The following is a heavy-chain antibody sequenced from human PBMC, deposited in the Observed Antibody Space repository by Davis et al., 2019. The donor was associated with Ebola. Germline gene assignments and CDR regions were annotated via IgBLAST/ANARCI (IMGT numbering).Heavy chain of an antibody. V-gene: IGHV3-74*01. D-gene: IGHD6-6*01. CDR1: GFTFSSYW. CDR2: INSNGSSK. CDR3: ARDMPGQLRGRAFDI. Sequence: HTGGSLRLSCAASGFTFSSYWMHWVRQAPGKGLVWVSRINSNGSSKSYADSVKGRLTISRDNAKNKLYLQMNSLRAEDTAVYYCARDMPGQLRGRAFDIWGQGTMVTVSS. J-gene: IGHJ3*02.